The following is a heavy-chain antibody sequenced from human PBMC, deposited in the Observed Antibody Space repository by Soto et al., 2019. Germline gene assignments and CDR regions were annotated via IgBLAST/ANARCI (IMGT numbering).Heavy chain of an antibody. D-gene: IGHD6-13*01. CDR3: VKDESINWYSGHFRH. V-gene: IGHV3-9*01. CDR2: INWNSGSI. Sequence: GGSLRLSCAASGFTFDDYAMHWVRQVPGKGLGWVSGINWNSGSIGYGDSVKGRFAISRDNAKNSLHLQMNSLSAEDTAFYYCVKDESINWYSGHFRHWGQGTLVTVSS. J-gene: IGHJ1*01. CDR1: GFTFDDYA.